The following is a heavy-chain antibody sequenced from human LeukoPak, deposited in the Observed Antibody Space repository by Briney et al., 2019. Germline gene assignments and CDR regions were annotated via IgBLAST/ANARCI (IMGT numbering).Heavy chain of an antibody. CDR2: ISATGGTI. CDR3: ARVKSGWSNDY. J-gene: IGHJ4*02. CDR1: GFTFSSNG. V-gene: IGHV3-48*04. Sequence: GGSLRLSCAASGFTFSSNGMNWVRQAPGKGLEWVSYISATGGTIYYADSVKGRFTISRDNAKNSLYLQMNGLRAEDTAVYYCARVKSGWSNDYWGQGTLVTVSS. D-gene: IGHD2-15*01.